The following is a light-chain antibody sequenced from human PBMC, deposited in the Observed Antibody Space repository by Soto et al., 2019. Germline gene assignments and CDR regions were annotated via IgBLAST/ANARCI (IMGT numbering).Light chain of an antibody. V-gene: IGKV1-12*01. CDR1: QDISKY. CDR2: AAS. J-gene: IGKJ4*01. CDR3: QQTSSFPLT. Sequence: DIQMTQSASSLPASVGDTVTISCQASQDISKYLNWFQQKPGKAPKLLIYAASSLQSGVPSRFSGSGSGTDFTLTISSLQPEDFATYYCQQTSSFPLTFGGGTKVEIK.